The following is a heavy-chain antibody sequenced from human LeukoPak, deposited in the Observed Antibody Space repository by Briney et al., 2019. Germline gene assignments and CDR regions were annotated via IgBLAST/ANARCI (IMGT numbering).Heavy chain of an antibody. D-gene: IGHD1-26*01. Sequence: SETLSLTCAVYGGSFSGYYWSWIRQPPGKGLEWIGEINHSGSTNYNPSLKSRVTISVDTSKNQFSLKLSSVTAADTAVYYCARYSGSYPHDAFEIWGQGTMVTVS. V-gene: IGHV4-34*01. CDR1: GGSFSGYY. CDR3: ARYSGSYPHDAFEI. J-gene: IGHJ3*02. CDR2: INHSGST.